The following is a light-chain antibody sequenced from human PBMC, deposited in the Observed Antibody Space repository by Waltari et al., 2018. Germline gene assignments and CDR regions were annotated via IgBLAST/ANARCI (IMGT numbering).Light chain of an antibody. CDR1: QSLNTY. CDR3: QQRSNWPLT. J-gene: IGKJ4*01. CDR2: DAS. Sequence: EIVLTQSPATLSLSPGERATLSCRASQSLNTYLAWYQQKPGQAPRLLIYDASNRATGIPARFSGSGSGTDFTLTISSLEPEDFAVYYCQQRSNWPLTFCGGTKVEVK. V-gene: IGKV3-11*01.